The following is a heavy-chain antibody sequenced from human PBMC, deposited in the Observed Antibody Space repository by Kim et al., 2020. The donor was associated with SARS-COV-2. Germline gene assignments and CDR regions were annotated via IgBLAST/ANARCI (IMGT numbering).Heavy chain of an antibody. CDR1: GGSISSYY. CDR2: IYYSGST. J-gene: IGHJ4*02. CDR3: ARDGLASGYSYGFDY. D-gene: IGHD5-18*01. Sequence: SETLSLTCTVSGGSISSYYWSWIRQPPGKGLEWIGYIYYSGSTNYNPSLKSRVTISVDTSKNQFSLKLSSVTAADTAVYYCARDGLASGYSYGFDYWGQGTLVTVSS. V-gene: IGHV4-59*13.